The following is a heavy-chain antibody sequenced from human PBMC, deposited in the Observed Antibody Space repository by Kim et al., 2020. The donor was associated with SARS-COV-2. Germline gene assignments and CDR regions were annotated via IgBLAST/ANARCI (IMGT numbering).Heavy chain of an antibody. V-gene: IGHV4-34*01. J-gene: IGHJ4*02. CDR3: ARGGGYSYGAIDY. D-gene: IGHD5-18*01. Sequence: NHTPSLMSRVTISVDTSKSQFSRKRSSVTAADTAVYYCARGGGYSYGAIDYWGQGTLVTVSS.